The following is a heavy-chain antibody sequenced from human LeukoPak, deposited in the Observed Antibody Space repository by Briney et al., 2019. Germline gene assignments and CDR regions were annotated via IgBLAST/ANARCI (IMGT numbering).Heavy chain of an antibody. CDR3: AKLSGRYLRPYYFDY. Sequence: PGGSLRLSCAASGFTFSSYAMSWVRQAPGTGLEWVSGISGSGGSTYYADSVKGRFTISRDNSKNTLYLQMNSLRAEDTAVYYCAKLSGRYLRPYYFDYWGQGTLVTVSS. D-gene: IGHD1-26*01. CDR1: GFTFSSYA. V-gene: IGHV3-23*01. J-gene: IGHJ4*02. CDR2: ISGSGGST.